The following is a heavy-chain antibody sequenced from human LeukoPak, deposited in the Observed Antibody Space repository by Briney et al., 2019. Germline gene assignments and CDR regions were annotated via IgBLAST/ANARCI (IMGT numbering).Heavy chain of an antibody. CDR2: MNPNSGNT. CDR3: ARIHYDSSGYGYYFDY. CDR1: GYTFTSYD. V-gene: IGHV1-8*01. Sequence: GASVKVSCKASGYTFTSYDINWVRQATGQGLEWMGWMNPNSGNTGYAQKFQGRVTMTRNTSISTAYMELSSLRSEDTAVYYCARIHYDSSGYGYYFDYWGQGTLVTVSS. J-gene: IGHJ4*02. D-gene: IGHD3-22*01.